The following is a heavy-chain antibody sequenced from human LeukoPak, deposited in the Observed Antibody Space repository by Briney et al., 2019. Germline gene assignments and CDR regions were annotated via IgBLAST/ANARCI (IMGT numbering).Heavy chain of an antibody. J-gene: IGHJ3*02. D-gene: IGHD3-22*01. CDR2: INPNSGGT. V-gene: IGHV1-2*02. CDR1: GYTFTGYY. Sequence: ASVKVSCKASGYTFTGYYMHWVRQAPGQGLEWMGWINPNSGGTNYAQKFQGRVTMTRDTSISIAYMELSRLRSDDTAVYYCARVVTMIVVADAFDIWGQGTMVTVSS. CDR3: ARVVTMIVVADAFDI.